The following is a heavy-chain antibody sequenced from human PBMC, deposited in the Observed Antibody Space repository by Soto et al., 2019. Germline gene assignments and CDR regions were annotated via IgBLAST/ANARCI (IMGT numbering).Heavy chain of an antibody. V-gene: IGHV1-69*02. CDR1: GGAFSSNG. J-gene: IGHJ1*01. Sequence: QVQLVQSGAEVKKPGSSVKVSCEASGGAFSSNGITWVRQAPGQGLEWMGRILPILSITNYAQNFQGRVTITADISTSTAYMELSGLRSVDTAVYYCANEILHTEYFQNWGQGTLVTVSS. D-gene: IGHD5-18*01. CDR3: ANEILHTEYFQN. CDR2: ILPILSIT.